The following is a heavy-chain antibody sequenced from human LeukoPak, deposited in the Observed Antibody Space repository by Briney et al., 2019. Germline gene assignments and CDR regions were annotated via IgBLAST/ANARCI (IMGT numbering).Heavy chain of an antibody. CDR1: GFTFSSYA. D-gene: IGHD2-2*02. CDR3: AKDLAVPAAISQMGWGNDY. CDR2: ISYDGSNK. V-gene: IGHV3-30-3*01. J-gene: IGHJ4*02. Sequence: PGRSPRLSCAASGFTFSSYAMHWVRQAPGKGLEWVAVISYDGSNKYYADSVKGRFTISRDNSKNTLYLQMNSLRAEDTAVYYCAKDLAVPAAISQMGWGNDYWGQGTLVTVSS.